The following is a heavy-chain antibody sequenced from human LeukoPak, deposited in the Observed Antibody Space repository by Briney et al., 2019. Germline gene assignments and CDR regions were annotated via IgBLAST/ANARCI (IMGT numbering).Heavy chain of an antibody. CDR1: GGTFSSYA. Sequence: ASVKVSCKASGGTFSSYAISWVRQAPGQGLEWMGGIIPIFGTANYAQKFQGRVTITADKSTSTAYMELRSLRSDDTAVYYCARVSFHDAFDIWGQGTMVTVSS. V-gene: IGHV1-69*06. CDR3: ARVSFHDAFDI. CDR2: IIPIFGTA. D-gene: IGHD2/OR15-2a*01. J-gene: IGHJ3*02.